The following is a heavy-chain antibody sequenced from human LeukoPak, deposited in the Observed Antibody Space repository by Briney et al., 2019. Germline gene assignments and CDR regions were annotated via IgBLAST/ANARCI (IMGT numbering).Heavy chain of an antibody. CDR2: IYYSGST. Sequence: SETLSLTCTVSGGSISSSSYYWGWIRQPPGKGLEWIGSIYYSGSTYYNPSLKSRVTISVDTSKNQFSLKLSSVTAADTAVYYCARHLQILEVYDYWGQGTLVTVSS. CDR1: GGSISSSSYY. J-gene: IGHJ4*02. D-gene: IGHD1-1*01. CDR3: ARHLQILEVYDY. V-gene: IGHV4-39*01.